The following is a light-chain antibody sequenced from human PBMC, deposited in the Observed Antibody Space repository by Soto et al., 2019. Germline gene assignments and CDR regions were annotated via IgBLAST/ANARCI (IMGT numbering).Light chain of an antibody. J-gene: IGKJ4*01. CDR3: HQYYGAPLT. CDR2: WAS. Sequence: DIVLTQSPDSLPVSLGERATINCKSSQSLLSSRDNKNYFAWYQEKPGQPPKLLISWASTRESGVPDRLSGSGSWTDFTLTISSLQAEDVAVYYCHQYYGAPLTFGGGTKVEIK. V-gene: IGKV4-1*01. CDR1: QSLLSSRDNKNY.